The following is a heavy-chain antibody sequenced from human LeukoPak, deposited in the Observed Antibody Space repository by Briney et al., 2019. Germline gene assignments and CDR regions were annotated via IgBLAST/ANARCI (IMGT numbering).Heavy chain of an antibody. CDR1: GFTFSSYA. Sequence: GGSLRLSCAASGFTFSSYAMHWVRQAPGKGLEWVAVISYDGSNKYYADSVKGRFTISRDNSKNTLYLQMNSLRAEDTAVYYCARDPGEYSDYQTYFDYWGQGTLVTVSS. J-gene: IGHJ4*02. D-gene: IGHD4-11*01. V-gene: IGHV3-30*04. CDR3: ARDPGEYSDYQTYFDY. CDR2: ISYDGSNK.